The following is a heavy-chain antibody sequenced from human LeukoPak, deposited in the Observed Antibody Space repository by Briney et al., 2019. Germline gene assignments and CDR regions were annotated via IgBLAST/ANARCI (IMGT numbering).Heavy chain of an antibody. Sequence: SETLSLTCTVSGGSISSSSYYWGWIRQPPGKGLEWIGSIYYSGSTNYNPSLKSRVTISVDTSKNQFSLKLSSVTAADTAVYYCARQYCSSTSCYGPGMDVWGQGTTVTVSS. J-gene: IGHJ6*02. CDR1: GGSISSSSYY. V-gene: IGHV4-39*01. CDR3: ARQYCSSTSCYGPGMDV. CDR2: IYYSGST. D-gene: IGHD2-2*01.